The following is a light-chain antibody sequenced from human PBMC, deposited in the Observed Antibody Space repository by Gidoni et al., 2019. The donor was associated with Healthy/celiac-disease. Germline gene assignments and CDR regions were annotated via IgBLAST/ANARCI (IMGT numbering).Light chain of an antibody. CDR3: QQYNSYSGIT. Sequence: DLQLPPSPSTLSASVGDRVTITCRASQSSSSWLAWYQQKPGKAPKLLIYKASSLESGVPSRFSGSGSGTECTLTISSLQPEDFATYYCQQYNSYSGITFGQGTRLESK. CDR1: QSSSSW. V-gene: IGKV1-5*03. J-gene: IGKJ5*01. CDR2: KAS.